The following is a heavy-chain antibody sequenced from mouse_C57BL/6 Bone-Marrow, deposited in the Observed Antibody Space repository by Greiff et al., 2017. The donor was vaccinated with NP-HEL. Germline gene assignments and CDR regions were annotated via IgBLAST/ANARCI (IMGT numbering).Heavy chain of an antibody. Sequence: EVQLVESGGGLVKPGGSLKLSCAASGFTFSSYALSLVRQTPEKRLEWVATISDGGSYTSYPDNVKGRFAISRDNAKNNLFLQMSQLKSEDTAMYYCARDRGLYYGNPYAMDYWGQGASVTVSS. CDR3: ARDRGLYYGNPYAMDY. V-gene: IGHV5-4*01. CDR2: ISDGGSYT. D-gene: IGHD2-1*01. CDR1: GFTFSSYA. J-gene: IGHJ4*01.